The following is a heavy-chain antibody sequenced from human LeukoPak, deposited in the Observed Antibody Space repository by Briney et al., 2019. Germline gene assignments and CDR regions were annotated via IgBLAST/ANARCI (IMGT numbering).Heavy chain of an antibody. V-gene: IGHV1-69*04. CDR1: GGTFSSYA. CDR3: ASPTYYYDSSGPPRAFDI. CDR2: IIPILGIA. Sequence: SVKVSCKASGGTFSSYAISWVRQAPGQGLEWMGRIIPILGIANYAQKFQGRVTITADKSTSTAYMELSSLRSEDTAVYYCASPTYYYDSSGPPRAFDIWGQGTMVTVSS. J-gene: IGHJ3*02. D-gene: IGHD3-22*01.